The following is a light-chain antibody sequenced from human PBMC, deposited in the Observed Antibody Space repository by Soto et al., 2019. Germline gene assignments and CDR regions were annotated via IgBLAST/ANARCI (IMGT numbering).Light chain of an antibody. CDR3: QQYYSTPPT. J-gene: IGKJ4*01. CDR2: WAS. Sequence: DIVMTQSPDSLAVSLGEWATINCKSSQSVLYSSNNKIYLAWYQQKPGQPPKLLIFWASTRQSGVPDRFSGSGSGTDFTLTISSLQAEDVAVYYCQQYYSTPPTFGGGTKVEIK. V-gene: IGKV4-1*01. CDR1: QSVLYSSNNKIY.